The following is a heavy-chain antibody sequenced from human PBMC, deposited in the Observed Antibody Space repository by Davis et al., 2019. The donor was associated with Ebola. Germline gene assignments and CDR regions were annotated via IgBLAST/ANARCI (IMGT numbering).Heavy chain of an antibody. Sequence: MPSETLSLTCAVYGGSFSGYYWSWIRQAPGKGLEWIGEIDHSGSTNYNPSLKSRLTISVDTSKNQFSLKLSSVTAADTAVYYCARLVVAAAGTGGHYYYGMDVWGKGTTVTVSS. CDR1: GGSFSGYY. CDR2: IDHSGST. J-gene: IGHJ6*04. D-gene: IGHD6-13*01. V-gene: IGHV4-34*01. CDR3: ARLVVAAAGTGGHYYYGMDV.